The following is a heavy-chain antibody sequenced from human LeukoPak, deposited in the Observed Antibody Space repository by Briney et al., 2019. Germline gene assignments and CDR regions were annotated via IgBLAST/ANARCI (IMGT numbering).Heavy chain of an antibody. Sequence: GRSLRLSCAASGFTFANYVTHWVRQAPGKGLGWVAVTSPDEGLKFYGDSVKGRFTISRDNSKNTMYLQMNNLREEDRAVYYCTRDPILGAPDYFDCWGQGTLVTVSS. CDR3: TRDPILGAPDYFDC. J-gene: IGHJ4*02. CDR1: GFTFANYV. V-gene: IGHV3-30*04. CDR2: TSPDEGLK. D-gene: IGHD1-26*01.